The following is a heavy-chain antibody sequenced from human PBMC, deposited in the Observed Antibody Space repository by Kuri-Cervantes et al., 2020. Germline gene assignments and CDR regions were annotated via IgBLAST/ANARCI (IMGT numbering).Heavy chain of an antibody. CDR2: IYYSGST. CDR1: GGSISSYY. J-gene: IGHJ5*02. Sequence: SETLSLTCTVSGGSISSYYWSWIRQPPGKGLEWIGYIYYSGSTNYNPSLKSRVTISVDTSKNQFSLKLSPVTAADTAVYYCARDISSGWYGWFDPWGQGTLVTVSS. V-gene: IGHV4-59*01. D-gene: IGHD6-19*01. CDR3: ARDISSGWYGWFDP.